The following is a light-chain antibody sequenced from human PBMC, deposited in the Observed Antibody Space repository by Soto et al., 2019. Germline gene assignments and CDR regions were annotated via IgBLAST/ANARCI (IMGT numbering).Light chain of an antibody. J-gene: IGKJ5*01. CDR2: ESS. CDR1: QSVSSY. V-gene: IGKV3-11*01. Sequence: EIVLTQSPATLSLSPGERATLSCRASQSVSSYLAWYQQKPGQAPRLLIYESSNRATGIPARFSGSGSGTDFTLTISSLEPEDFVVYYCQQRRDWPITFGQGTRLEIK. CDR3: QQRRDWPIT.